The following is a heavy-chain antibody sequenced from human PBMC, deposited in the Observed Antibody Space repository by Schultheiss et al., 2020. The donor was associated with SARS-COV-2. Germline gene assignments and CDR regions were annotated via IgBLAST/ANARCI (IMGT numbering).Heavy chain of an antibody. D-gene: IGHD3-10*01. J-gene: IGHJ4*02. CDR2: ISISSSHI. CDR3: AKDQAGNPYY. Sequence: GGSLRLSCSASGFTFGAFAMNWVRQAPGKGLEWVSSISISSSHIYYADSMKGRFTISRDNSKNTLYLQMNSLRAEDTAVYYCAKDQAGNPYYWGQGTLVTVSS. V-gene: IGHV3-21*01. CDR1: GFTFGAFA.